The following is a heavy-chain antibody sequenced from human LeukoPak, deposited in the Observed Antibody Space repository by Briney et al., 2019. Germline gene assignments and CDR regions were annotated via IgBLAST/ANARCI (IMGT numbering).Heavy chain of an antibody. V-gene: IGHV3-11*03. CDR3: ARCQYNSSPDF. CDR1: GFTFIDYS. CDR2: ISPTSDYT. Sequence: GGSLILSCAASGFTFIDYSMSWIRQAPGKGLEWVSYISPTSDYTSYADSVKGRFTIFRDNAKNSLFLQMHSLRVEDTAVYYCARCQYNSSPDFWGQGTLVTVSS. J-gene: IGHJ4*02. D-gene: IGHD6-13*01.